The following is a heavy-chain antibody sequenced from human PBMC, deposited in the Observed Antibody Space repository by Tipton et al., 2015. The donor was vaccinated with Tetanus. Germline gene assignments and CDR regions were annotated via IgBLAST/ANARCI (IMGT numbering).Heavy chain of an antibody. CDR2: IYYSGST. Sequence: TLSLTCTVSGGSISSYYWSWIRQPPGKGLEWIGYIYYSGSTNYNPSLKSRVTISVDTSKNQFSLKLSSVTAADTAVYYCARDPGGVSDYWGQGTPVTVSS. CDR3: ARDPGGVSDY. J-gene: IGHJ4*02. V-gene: IGHV4-59*01. D-gene: IGHD3-16*01. CDR1: GGSISSYY.